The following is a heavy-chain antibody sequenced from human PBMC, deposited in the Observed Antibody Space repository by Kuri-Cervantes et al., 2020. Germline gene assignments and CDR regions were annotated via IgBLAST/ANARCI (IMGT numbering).Heavy chain of an antibody. CDR2: IKSKTDGGTT. Sequence: GESLKISCAASGFTFTNAWMSWVRQAPGKGLEWVGQIKSKTDGGTTDYAAPVKGRFTISRDDSKNTLYLQMNSLRAEDTAVYYCAKDQYPITMVRRVSQVNYWAQETL. CDR3: AKDQYPITMVRRVSQVNY. D-gene: IGHD3-10*01. CDR1: GFTFTNAW. J-gene: IGHJ4*02. V-gene: IGHV3-15*01.